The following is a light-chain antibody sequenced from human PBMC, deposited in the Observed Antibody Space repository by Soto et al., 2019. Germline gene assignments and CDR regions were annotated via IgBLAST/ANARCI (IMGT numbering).Light chain of an antibody. J-gene: IGLJ2*01. V-gene: IGLV1-40*01. Sequence: QSVLTQPPSVSGAPGQRVTISCTGSSSNIGAGYDVHWYQQLPGTAPKVLIYSNNQRPSGVPDRFSGSKSGTSASLAISGLQPDDEADYYCSAWDASLIGVVFGGGTKLTVL. CDR3: SAWDASLIGVV. CDR2: SNN. CDR1: SSNIGAGYD.